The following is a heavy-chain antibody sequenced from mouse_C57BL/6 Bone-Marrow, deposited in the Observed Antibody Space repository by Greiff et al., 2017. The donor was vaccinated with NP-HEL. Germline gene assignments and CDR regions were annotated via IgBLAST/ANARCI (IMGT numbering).Heavy chain of an antibody. CDR3: ARWGVYGSSYTPFAY. J-gene: IGHJ3*01. CDR1: GFNIKNTY. D-gene: IGHD1-1*01. Sequence: VQLKESVAELVRPGASVKLSCTASGFNIKNTYMHWVKQRPEQGLEWIGRIDPANGNTKYAPKFQGKATITADTSSNTAYLQLSSLTSEDTAIYYCARWGVYGSSYTPFAYWGQGTLVTVSA. V-gene: IGHV14-3*01. CDR2: IDPANGNT.